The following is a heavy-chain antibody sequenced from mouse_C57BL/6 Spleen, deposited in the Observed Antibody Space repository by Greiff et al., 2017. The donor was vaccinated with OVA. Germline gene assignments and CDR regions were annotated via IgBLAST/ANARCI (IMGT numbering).Heavy chain of an antibody. CDR3: ARRGFITTVVPFDY. CDR2: INPNNGGT. Sequence: EVQVVESGPELVKPGASVKMSCKASGYTFTDYNMHWVKQSHGKSLEWIGYINPNNGGTSYNQKFKGKATLTVNKSSSTAYMELRSLTSEDSAVYYCARRGFITTVVPFDYWGQGTTLTVSS. D-gene: IGHD1-1*01. V-gene: IGHV1-22*01. J-gene: IGHJ2*01. CDR1: GYTFTDYN.